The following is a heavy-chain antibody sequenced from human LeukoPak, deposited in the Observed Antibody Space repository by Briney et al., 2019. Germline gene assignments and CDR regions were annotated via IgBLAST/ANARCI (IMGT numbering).Heavy chain of an antibody. Sequence: SETLSLTCSVSGASLTIYFWNWIRQPAGKGLEWIGRYASGTTTHNPSLKSQFTMSIDTSKNQISLKLTSVTAADTAVYYCATGDHSFDNWGQGILVTVTP. V-gene: IGHV4-4*07. CDR2: YASGTT. D-gene: IGHD7-27*01. J-gene: IGHJ4*02. CDR1: GASLTIYF. CDR3: ATGDHSFDN.